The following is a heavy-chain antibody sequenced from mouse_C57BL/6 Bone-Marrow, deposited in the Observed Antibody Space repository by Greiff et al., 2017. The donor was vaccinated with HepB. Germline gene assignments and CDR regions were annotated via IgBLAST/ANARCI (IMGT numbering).Heavy chain of an antibody. V-gene: IGHV1-75*01. CDR3: ARGAY. CDR2: IFPGSGST. J-gene: IGHJ3*01. Sequence: VKLMESGAELARPGASVKLSCKASGYTFTSYGINWVKQRPGQGLEWIGWIFPGSGSTYYNEKFKGKATLTVDKSSSTAYMLLSSLTSEDSAVYFCARGAYWGQGTLVTVSA. CDR1: GYTFTSYG.